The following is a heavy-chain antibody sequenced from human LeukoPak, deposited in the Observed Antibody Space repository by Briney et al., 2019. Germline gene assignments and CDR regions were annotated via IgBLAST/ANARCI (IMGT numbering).Heavy chain of an antibody. Sequence: SETLSLTCTVSGYSISSGYYWGWIRQPPGKGLEWIGSIYHSGSTYYNPSLKSRVTISVDTSKNHFSLKLSSVTAADTAVYYCARVPAYCSGGSCYPYYFDYWGQGTLVTVSS. CDR1: GYSISSGYY. CDR3: ARVPAYCSGGSCYPYYFDY. CDR2: IYHSGST. V-gene: IGHV4-38-2*02. J-gene: IGHJ4*02. D-gene: IGHD2-15*01.